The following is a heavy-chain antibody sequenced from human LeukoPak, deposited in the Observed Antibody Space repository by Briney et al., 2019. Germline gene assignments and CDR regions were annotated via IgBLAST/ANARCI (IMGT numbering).Heavy chain of an antibody. CDR2: IFHSGST. Sequence: SETLSLTCSVSGGSVSSSTYYWGWVRQPPGKGLEWIGSIFHSGSTYYNPSLKSRVTMSVDKSKNQLSLSLRSVTAADTAVYYCARLYEGKRPPDYWGQGTLVTVSS. D-gene: IGHD2-8*01. CDR1: GGSVSSSTYY. CDR3: ARLYEGKRPPDY. J-gene: IGHJ4*02. V-gene: IGHV4-39*01.